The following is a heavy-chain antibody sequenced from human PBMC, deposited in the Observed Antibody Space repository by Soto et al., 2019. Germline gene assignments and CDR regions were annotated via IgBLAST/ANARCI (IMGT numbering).Heavy chain of an antibody. CDR3: ARTFDFWSGYPDYGMDV. CDR2: IGSAGDT. CDR1: GFTFSSYD. V-gene: IGHV3-13*01. D-gene: IGHD3-3*01. Sequence: PGGSLRLSCAASGFTFSSYDMHWVRQATGKGLEWVSAIGSAGDTYYLGSVKGRFTISRENAKNSLYLQMNSLRAGDTAVYYCARTFDFWSGYPDYGMDVWGQGTTVTVS. J-gene: IGHJ6*02.